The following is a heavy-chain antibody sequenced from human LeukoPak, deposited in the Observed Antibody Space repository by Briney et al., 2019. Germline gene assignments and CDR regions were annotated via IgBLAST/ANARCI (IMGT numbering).Heavy chain of an antibody. CDR2: IKQGGSEK. D-gene: IGHD5-12*01. CDR3: AKARGYSGYDCDY. CDR1: GFTFSSYW. Sequence: GGSLRLSCAASGFTFSSYWMSWVRQAPGKGLEWVANIKQGGSEKYYVDSVKGRFTISRDNAKNSLYLQMNSLRAEDTALYYCAKARGYSGYDCDYWGQGTLVTVSS. V-gene: IGHV3-7*03. J-gene: IGHJ4*02.